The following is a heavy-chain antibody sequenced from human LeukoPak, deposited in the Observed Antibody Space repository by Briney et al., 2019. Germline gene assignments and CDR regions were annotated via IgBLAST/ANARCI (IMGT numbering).Heavy chain of an antibody. V-gene: IGHV3-30*02. CDR1: GFTFSSYG. CDR3: AKSLVVPAAIPLFDY. Sequence: GGSLRLSCAASGFTFSSYGMHWVRQAPGKGLEWVAFIRYDGSNKYYADSVKGRFTISRDNSKNTLYLQMNSLRAEDTAVYYCAKSLVVPAAIPLFDYWGQGTLVTVSS. D-gene: IGHD2-2*02. CDR2: IRYDGSNK. J-gene: IGHJ4*02.